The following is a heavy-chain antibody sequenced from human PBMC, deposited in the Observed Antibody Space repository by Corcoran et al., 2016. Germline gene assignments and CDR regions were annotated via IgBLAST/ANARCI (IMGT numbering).Heavy chain of an antibody. J-gene: IGHJ4*02. Sequence: QVQLVQSGAEVKKPGSSVKVSCKASGGTFSSYAISWVRQAPGQGLEWMGGIIPIFGTANYAQKFQGRVTITADKSTSTAYMELSRLRSEDPAVYYGATGHYCRSTSCPTADFDYWGQGTLGTVSS. CDR3: ATGHYCRSTSCPTADFDY. CDR2: IIPIFGTA. V-gene: IGHV1-69*06. CDR1: GGTFSSYA. D-gene: IGHD2-2*01.